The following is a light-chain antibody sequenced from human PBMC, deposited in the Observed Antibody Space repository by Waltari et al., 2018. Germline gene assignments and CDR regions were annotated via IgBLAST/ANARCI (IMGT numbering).Light chain of an antibody. CDR2: EAS. Sequence: EIVLTQSPATLSLSPGERATLSCRASQSISNNLAWDQQKPGQAPRPAIYEASNRATGIPARFSGSGSGTDFTLTISTLEPEDSAVYYCQQRANWPPGAAFGQGTKVEIK. CDR1: QSISNN. V-gene: IGKV3-11*01. CDR3: QQRANWPPGAA. J-gene: IGKJ1*01.